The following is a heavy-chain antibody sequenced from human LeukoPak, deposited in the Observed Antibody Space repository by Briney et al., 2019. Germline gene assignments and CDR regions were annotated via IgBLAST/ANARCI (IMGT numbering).Heavy chain of an antibody. Sequence: PGGSLRLSCAASGFSLSSYSMNWVCQTLGKRLEWGSSISSSSSYIYYADSVKGRFTISRDNAKNSLYLQMNSLRAEDTAVYYCASWIAVAGKGDYWGQGTLVTVSS. CDR2: ISSSSSYI. D-gene: IGHD6-19*01. V-gene: IGHV3-21*01. J-gene: IGHJ4*02. CDR3: ASWIAVAGKGDY. CDR1: GFSLSSYS.